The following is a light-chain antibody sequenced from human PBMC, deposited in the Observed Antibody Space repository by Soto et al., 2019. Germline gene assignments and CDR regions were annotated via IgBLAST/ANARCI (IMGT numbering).Light chain of an antibody. CDR3: SSYRSSSTLGV. CDR2: DVS. V-gene: IGLV2-14*01. J-gene: IGLJ2*01. CDR1: SSDVGGYNY. Sequence: QSALTQPASVSGSPGQSITISCTGTSSDVGGYNYVSWYQQHPGKAPKLMIYDVSNRPSGVSNRFSGSKSGNTASLNISGLQAEDEADYYCSSYRSSSTLGVFGGGTKLTVL.